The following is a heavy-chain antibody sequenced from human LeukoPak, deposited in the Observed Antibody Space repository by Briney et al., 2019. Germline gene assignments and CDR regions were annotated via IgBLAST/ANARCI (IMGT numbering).Heavy chain of an antibody. D-gene: IGHD5-18*01. CDR3: AKFSIGYSYGDYFDY. CDR1: GFAFNNAW. J-gene: IGHJ4*02. V-gene: IGHV3-15*01. CDR2: IKSKSYGGAA. Sequence: GGSLRLSCAASGFAFNNAWMSWVRQAPGKGLEWVGRIKSKSYGGAADYAAPVKGRFTISRDDSINRLYLQMNSLRAEDAAVYYCAKFSIGYSYGDYFDYWGQGTLVTVSS.